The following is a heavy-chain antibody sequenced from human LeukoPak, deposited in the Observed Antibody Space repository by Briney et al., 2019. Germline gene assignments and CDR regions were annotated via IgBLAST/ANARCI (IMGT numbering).Heavy chain of an antibody. V-gene: IGHV3-23*01. CDR3: AKTDSSSWYVSNWFDP. D-gene: IGHD6-13*01. CDR2: ISGSGGST. CDR1: GFTFSSYA. Sequence: GGSLRLSRAASGFTFSSYAMSWVRQAPGKGLEWVSAISGSGGSTYYADSVKGRFTISRDNSKNTLHLQMNSLRAEDTAVYYCAKTDSSSWYVSNWFDPWGQGTLVTVSS. J-gene: IGHJ5*02.